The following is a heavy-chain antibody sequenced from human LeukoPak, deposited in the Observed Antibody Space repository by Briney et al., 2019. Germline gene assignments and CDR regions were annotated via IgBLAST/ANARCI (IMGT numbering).Heavy chain of an antibody. CDR2: IYSGGST. Sequence: PGGSLRLSCATSGFTFSRFGMHWVRQAPGKGLEWVSVIYSGGSTYYADSVKGRFTTSRDNSKNTLYLQMNSLRAEDTAVYYCARDLAFYGSGKQNYWGQGTLVTVSS. CDR1: GFTFSRFG. D-gene: IGHD3-10*01. CDR3: ARDLAFYGSGKQNY. J-gene: IGHJ4*02. V-gene: IGHV3-66*01.